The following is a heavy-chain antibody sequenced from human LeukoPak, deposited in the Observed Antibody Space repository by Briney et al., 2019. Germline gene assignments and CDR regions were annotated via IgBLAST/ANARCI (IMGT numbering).Heavy chain of an antibody. J-gene: IGHJ6*02. Sequence: ASVKVSCKASGYTFSGSYIHCVRHAPGQGLEWMGWINPKSGGTSYAQKFQDRVTMTRDTSISTAHMERSRVRYHATAVYYCARDPIVGATISGYYGMDVWGQGTTVSVSS. D-gene: IGHD1-26*01. V-gene: IGHV1-2*02. CDR2: INPKSGGT. CDR3: ARDPIVGATISGYYGMDV. CDR1: GYTFSGSY.